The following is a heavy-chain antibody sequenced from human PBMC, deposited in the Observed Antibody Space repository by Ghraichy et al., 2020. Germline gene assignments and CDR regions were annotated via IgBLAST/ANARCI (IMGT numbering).Heavy chain of an antibody. J-gene: IGHJ6*02. Sequence: GGSLRLSCAASGLTFSRYWMRWVRQAPGKGLEWVANINQDGSEKYYVDSVRGRFTISRDNARNSVFLQMNSLRAEDTAIYYCARGEVEAASWYYGMDVWGQGGTVVVS. V-gene: IGHV3-7*03. CDR1: GLTFSRYW. D-gene: IGHD3-16*01. CDR3: ARGEVEAASWYYGMDV. CDR2: INQDGSEK.